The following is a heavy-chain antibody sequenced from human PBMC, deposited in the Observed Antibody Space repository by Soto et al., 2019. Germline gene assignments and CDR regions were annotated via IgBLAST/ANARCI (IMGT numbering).Heavy chain of an antibody. CDR3: GRLPHWARPFAS. J-gene: IGHJ4*02. D-gene: IGHD7-27*01. CDR2: ISTGGSHI. Sequence: EVRLVESGGGLVKPGGSLRLSCVGSGFLFRNYEMNWVRQAPGKGLEWLSHISTGGSHISDGDSMKGRFTISRDNTKLTWYLRMKSMRVGNTVVYYSGRLPHWARPFASGGKGTLVNVSS. CDR1: GFLFRNYE. V-gene: IGHV3-48*03.